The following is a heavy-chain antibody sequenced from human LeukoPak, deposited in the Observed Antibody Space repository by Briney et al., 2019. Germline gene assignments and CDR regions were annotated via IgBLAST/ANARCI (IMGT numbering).Heavy chain of an antibody. CDR2: ISTTSSYI. V-gene: IGHV3-21*01. J-gene: IGHJ4*02. CDR3: ARGLSSGWYYGPDY. Sequence: PGGSLRLSCAASGFTLSVYSMNWVRQASGKGLEWVSCISTTSSYIYYADSVKGRFTISRDNAKNSLYLQMNSLRAEDTAVYYCARGLSSGWYYGPDYWGQGTLVTVSS. D-gene: IGHD6-19*01. CDR1: GFTLSVYS.